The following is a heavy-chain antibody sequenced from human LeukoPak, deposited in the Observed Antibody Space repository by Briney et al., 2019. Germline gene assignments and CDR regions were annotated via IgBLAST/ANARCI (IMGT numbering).Heavy chain of an antibody. CDR2: INHSGST. V-gene: IGHV4-34*01. CDR3: ARVYGRTYNWNYKVIWFDP. Sequence: SETLSLTCAVYGGSFSGYYWSWIRQPPGKGLEWIGEINHSGSTNYNPSLKSRVTISVDTSKNQFSLKLSSVTAADTAVYYCARVYGRTYNWNYKVIWFDPWGRGTLVTVSS. D-gene: IGHD1-7*01. J-gene: IGHJ5*02. CDR1: GGSFSGYY.